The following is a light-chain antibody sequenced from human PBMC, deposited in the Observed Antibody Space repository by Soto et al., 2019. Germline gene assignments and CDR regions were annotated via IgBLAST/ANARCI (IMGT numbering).Light chain of an antibody. CDR1: QSVSSY. CDR3: LQHNNYPRT. V-gene: IGKV3-11*01. J-gene: IGKJ1*01. CDR2: DAS. Sequence: EIVLTQSPATLSLSPGERATLSCRASQSVSSYLAWYQQKPGQAPRLLIYDASNRATGIPARFSGSGSGTDFTLTISSLEPEDFATYYCLQHNNYPRTFGQGTRVDI.